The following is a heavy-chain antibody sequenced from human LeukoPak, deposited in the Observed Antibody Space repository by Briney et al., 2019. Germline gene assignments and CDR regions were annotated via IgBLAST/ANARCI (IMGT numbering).Heavy chain of an antibody. CDR2: IYSSGST. CDR3: ARDPSHTSGPLGY. CDR1: GGSISSYY. V-gene: IGHV4-4*08. J-gene: IGHJ4*02. Sequence: SETLSLTCTVSGGSISSYYWSWIRQPPGKGLEWIGYIYSSGSTNYNPSLKSRVTISVDTSKNQFSLKLTSVTAADTAVYYCARDPSHTSGPLGYWGQGTLVTVSS. D-gene: IGHD2-15*01.